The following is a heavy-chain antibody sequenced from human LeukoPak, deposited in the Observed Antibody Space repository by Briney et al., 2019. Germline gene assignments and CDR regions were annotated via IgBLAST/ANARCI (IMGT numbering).Heavy chain of an antibody. J-gene: IGHJ4*02. CDR2: FDPEDGET. CDR3: ATPLYSSSWYDY. CDR1: GYTLTELS. Sequence: GASVKVSCKVSGYTLTELSMHWVRQAPGKGLEWMGGFDPEDGETIYAQKFLGRVTMTEDTSTDTAYMELSSLRSEDTVVYYCATPLYSSSWYDYWGQGTLVTVSS. V-gene: IGHV1-24*01. D-gene: IGHD6-13*01.